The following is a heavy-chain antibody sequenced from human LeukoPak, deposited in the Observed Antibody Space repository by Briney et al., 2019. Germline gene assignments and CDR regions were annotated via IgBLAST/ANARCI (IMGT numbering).Heavy chain of an antibody. D-gene: IGHD3-22*01. Sequence: GGSLRLSCAASGFTFSSYSMNWVRQAPGKGLEWVSYISSSSSTIYYADSVKGRFTISRDNAKNSLYLQMNSLRAEDTAVYYCARTTYYYDSSGYPQSDIWGQGTMVTVSS. V-gene: IGHV3-48*04. CDR1: GFTFSSYS. CDR3: ARTTYYYDSSGYPQSDI. J-gene: IGHJ3*02. CDR2: ISSSSSTI.